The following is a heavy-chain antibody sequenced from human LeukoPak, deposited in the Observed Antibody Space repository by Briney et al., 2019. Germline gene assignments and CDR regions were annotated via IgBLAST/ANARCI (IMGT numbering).Heavy chain of an antibody. CDR2: IWYDGSNK. V-gene: IGHV3-33*01. J-gene: IGHJ5*02. Sequence: GGSLRLSCAAYGFTFSSYGMHWVRQAQGKGLEWVAVIWYDGSNKYYADSVKGRFTISRDNSKNTLYLQMNSLRAEDTAVYYCARDFAPAALTDNWFDPWGQGTLVTVSS. CDR3: ARDFAPAALTDNWFDP. CDR1: GFTFSSYG. D-gene: IGHD2-2*01.